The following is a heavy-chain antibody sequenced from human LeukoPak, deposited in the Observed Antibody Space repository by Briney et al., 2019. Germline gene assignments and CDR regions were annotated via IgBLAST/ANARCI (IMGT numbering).Heavy chain of an antibody. CDR2: IKQDGSEK. CDR3: ARDSEATASNYYFFGMDA. V-gene: IGHV3-7*05. CDR1: GFTFSSYW. J-gene: IGHJ6*02. Sequence: PGGSLRLSCAASGFTFSSYWMSWVRQAPGKGLEWVANIKQDGSEKYYVDSVKGRFTISRDNAKNSLYLQMNSLRAEDTAVYYRARDSEATASNYYFFGMDAWGQGTTVTVSS. D-gene: IGHD5-24*01.